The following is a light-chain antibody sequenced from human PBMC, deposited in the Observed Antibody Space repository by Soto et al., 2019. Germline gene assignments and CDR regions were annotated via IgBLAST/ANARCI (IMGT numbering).Light chain of an antibody. J-gene: IGKJ1*01. CDR1: QAIRND. Sequence: AIPMTQSPSSLSASVGDRVTITCRASQAIRNDLGWYEQKPGKALNLLIFGASNLQAGVPVRFSASGSGTNFTLTISNLQPEDFASYYCLQDYTYPWTFGQGTKVDI. CDR3: LQDYTYPWT. V-gene: IGKV1-6*01. CDR2: GAS.